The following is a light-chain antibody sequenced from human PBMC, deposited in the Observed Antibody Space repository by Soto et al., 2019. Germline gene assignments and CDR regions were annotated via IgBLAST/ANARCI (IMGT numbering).Light chain of an antibody. Sequence: EIVLAQSPGTLSLSPGEKATLSCRASQSVSNYLGWYQQKPGQAPRLLIYETFNRATGVPARFSGSGSGTDFTLTISSLEPEDFAVYYCQQRSNWWTFGQGTKVDIK. V-gene: IGKV3-11*01. CDR2: ETF. CDR1: QSVSNY. J-gene: IGKJ1*01. CDR3: QQRSNWWT.